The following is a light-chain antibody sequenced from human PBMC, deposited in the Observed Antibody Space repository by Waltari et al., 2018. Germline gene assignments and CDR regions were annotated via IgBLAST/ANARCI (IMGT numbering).Light chain of an antibody. CDR3: LSFSAVGTRV. Sequence: QSALTQPASVSGSPGQSITISCTGTSSDVGRYNYVSWYQQHPAKVPKLLIFDVIYRPSGGSDRFSGSKSGNTASLTISGLRADDEADYYCLSFSAVGTRVFGTGTRVTVL. V-gene: IGLV2-14*03. CDR1: SSDVGRYNY. CDR2: DVI. J-gene: IGLJ1*01.